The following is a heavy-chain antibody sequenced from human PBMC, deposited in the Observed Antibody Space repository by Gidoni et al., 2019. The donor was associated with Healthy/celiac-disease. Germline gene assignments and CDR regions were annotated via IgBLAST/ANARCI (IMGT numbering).Heavy chain of an antibody. D-gene: IGHD1-26*01. Sequence: QVQLVGAGGGVVQPGRSLRLSCAASGFTFSSYGMHGVRQAPDKGLGWVAVISYDGSNKYYADSVKGRFTISRDNSKNTLYLQMNSLRAEDTAVYYCAKSYSGSPPGIDYWGQGTLVTVSS. CDR3: AKSYSGSPPGIDY. CDR2: ISYDGSNK. V-gene: IGHV3-30*18. CDR1: GFTFSSYG. J-gene: IGHJ4*02.